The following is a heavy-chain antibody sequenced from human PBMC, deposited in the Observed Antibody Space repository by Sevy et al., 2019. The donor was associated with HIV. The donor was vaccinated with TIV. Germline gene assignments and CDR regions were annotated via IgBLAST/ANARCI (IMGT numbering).Heavy chain of an antibody. D-gene: IGHD4-17*01. V-gene: IGHV3-48*01. Sequence: GGSLRLSCAASGFTFSTYSMNWVRQAPGKGLEWVSYISSSSSTIYYADSVRGRFTISRDNAKNSLFLQMNSLRAEDTAVYYCARETFHDYGGRVWIAFDIWGQGTMVTVSS. CDR1: GFTFSTYS. CDR3: ARETFHDYGGRVWIAFDI. CDR2: ISSSSSTI. J-gene: IGHJ3*02.